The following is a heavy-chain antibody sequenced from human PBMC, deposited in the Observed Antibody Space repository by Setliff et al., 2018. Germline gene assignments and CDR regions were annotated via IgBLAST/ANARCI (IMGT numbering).Heavy chain of an antibody. Sequence: ASVKVSCKASGYTLTNYYMHWVRQAPGQGLEWMGIINPSGGLTRYAQKFQGRVTMTRDTSTSTVYMEVSSLRSEDTAVYYCARDRYYNSLGGTSITAPHYAFDIWGQGTMVTVSS. V-gene: IGHV1-46*03. J-gene: IGHJ3*02. CDR3: ARDRYYNSLGGTSITAPHYAFDI. CDR1: GYTLTNYY. D-gene: IGHD3-3*01. CDR2: INPSGGLT.